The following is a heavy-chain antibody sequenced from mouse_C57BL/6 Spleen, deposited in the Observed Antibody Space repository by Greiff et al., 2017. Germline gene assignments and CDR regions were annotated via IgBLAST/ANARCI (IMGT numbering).Heavy chain of an antibody. V-gene: IGHV5-17*01. D-gene: IGHD2-2*01. CDR1: GFTFSDYG. CDR2: ISSGSSTI. CDR3: ARGWLRVDELDY. J-gene: IGHJ2*02. Sequence: EVKLVESGGGLVKPGGSLHLSCAASGFTFSDYGMHWVRQAPEKGLEWVAYISSGSSTIYYADTVKGRFTITRNNDKNTLFRQRTSLMSEDTAMNYCARGWLRVDELDYWGQGTSLTVSS.